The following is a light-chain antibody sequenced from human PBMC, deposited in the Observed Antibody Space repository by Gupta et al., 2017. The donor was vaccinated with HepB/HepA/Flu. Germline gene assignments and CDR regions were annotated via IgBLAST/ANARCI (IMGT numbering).Light chain of an antibody. Sequence: QSALTQPASVSGSPGQSITISCTGTRRDVAGYNYVSWYQQPPGKAPKLLIYDVTNRPSGVSNRFSGTKYGNTASLTISGLQAEDEGDYYCSSYSSISTVIFGGGTELTVL. CDR3: SSYSSISTVI. J-gene: IGLJ2*01. CDR2: DVT. CDR1: RRDVAGYNY. V-gene: IGLV2-14*03.